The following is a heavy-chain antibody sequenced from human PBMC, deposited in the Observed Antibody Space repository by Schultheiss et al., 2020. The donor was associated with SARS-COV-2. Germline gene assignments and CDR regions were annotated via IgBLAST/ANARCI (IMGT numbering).Heavy chain of an antibody. CDR1: GFTFSSYA. J-gene: IGHJ5*02. V-gene: IGHV3-30*04. D-gene: IGHD5-18*01. CDR2: ISYDGSNK. CDR3: ARSRTYTAMELLDP. Sequence: GESLRISCAASGFTFSSYAMHWVRQAPGKGLEWVAVISYDGSNKYYADSVKGRFTISRDNSKNTLYLQMNSLRAEDTAVYYCARSRTYTAMELLDPWGQGTLVTVSS.